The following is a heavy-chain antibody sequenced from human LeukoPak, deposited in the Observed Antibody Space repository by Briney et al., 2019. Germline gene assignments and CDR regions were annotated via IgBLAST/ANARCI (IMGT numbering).Heavy chain of an antibody. V-gene: IGHV4-34*09. CDR1: GGSFSGYY. J-gene: IGHJ4*02. Sequence: SETLSLTCAVYGGSFSGYYWSWIRQPPGKGLEWIGYMYNSGNTYYNPSLKSRAAISVDTSSNQFSLKLSSVTAADTAVYFCARGGSYGGNLNYWGQGILVTVSS. CDR2: MYNSGNT. D-gene: IGHD4-23*01. CDR3: ARGGSYGGNLNY.